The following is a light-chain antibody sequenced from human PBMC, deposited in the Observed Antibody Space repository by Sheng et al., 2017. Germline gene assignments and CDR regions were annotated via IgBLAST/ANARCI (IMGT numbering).Light chain of an antibody. J-gene: IGKJ5*01. CDR2: AAS. V-gene: IGKV1-12*01. CDR3: QQYDSPPIT. CDR1: QGISSW. Sequence: DIQMTQSPSSVSASVGDRVTITCRASQGISSWLAWYQQKPGKAPELLISAASSLQGGVPSRFSGSGSGTDFTLTISSLQPDDFGTYYCQQYDSPPITFGQGTRLEIK.